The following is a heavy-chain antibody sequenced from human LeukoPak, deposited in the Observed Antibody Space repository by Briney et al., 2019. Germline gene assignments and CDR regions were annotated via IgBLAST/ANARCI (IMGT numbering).Heavy chain of an antibody. Sequence: PGGSLRLSCAASGFTFSSYAMDWVRQAPGKGLEWVAVISYDGSNKYYADSVEGRFTISRDNSKNTLYLQMNSLRAEDTAVYYCASDIVGATSSDYWGQGTLVTVYS. J-gene: IGHJ4*02. CDR2: ISYDGSNK. V-gene: IGHV3-30*04. CDR3: ASDIVGATSSDY. CDR1: GFTFSSYA. D-gene: IGHD1-26*01.